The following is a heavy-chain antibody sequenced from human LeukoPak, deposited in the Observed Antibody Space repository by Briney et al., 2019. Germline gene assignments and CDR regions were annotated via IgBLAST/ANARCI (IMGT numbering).Heavy chain of an antibody. Sequence: RPGGSLRLSCAASGFTFSSYEMNWVRQAPGKGLEWVSYISSSGSTIYYADSVKGRFTISRDNAKNSLYLQMNSLRAEDTAVYYCAREPRMLVHFDYWGQGTLVTVSS. D-gene: IGHD3-10*01. V-gene: IGHV3-48*03. CDR3: AREPRMLVHFDY. J-gene: IGHJ4*02. CDR1: GFTFSSYE. CDR2: ISSSGSTI.